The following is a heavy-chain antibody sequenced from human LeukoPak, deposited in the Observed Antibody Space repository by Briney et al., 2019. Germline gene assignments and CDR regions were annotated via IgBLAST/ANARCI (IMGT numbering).Heavy chain of an antibody. Sequence: GGSLRLSCAASGFTFSSYGMSWVRQAPGKGLEWVAIISYDESNKYYADSVKGRFTISRDNSKNTLFLQMTSLRGEDTAVYYCAKHPGDFTGIVNYYYMDLWGKGTTVTVSS. V-gene: IGHV3-30*18. CDR2: ISYDESNK. D-gene: IGHD1-26*01. CDR3: AKHPGDFTGIVNYYYMDL. CDR1: GFTFSSYG. J-gene: IGHJ6*03.